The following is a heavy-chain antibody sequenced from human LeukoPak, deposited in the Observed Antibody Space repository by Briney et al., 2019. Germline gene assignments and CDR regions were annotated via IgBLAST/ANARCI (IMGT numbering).Heavy chain of an antibody. CDR2: IYYSGST. CDR1: GGSISSYY. CDR3: ARDKGGPQLDP. J-gene: IGHJ5*02. Sequence: PSETLPLTCTVSGGSISSYYWSWIRQPPGKGLEWIGYIYYSGSTNYNPSLKSRVTISVDTSKNQFSLKLSSVTAADTAVYYCARDKGGPQLDPWGQGTLVTVSS. V-gene: IGHV4-59*01.